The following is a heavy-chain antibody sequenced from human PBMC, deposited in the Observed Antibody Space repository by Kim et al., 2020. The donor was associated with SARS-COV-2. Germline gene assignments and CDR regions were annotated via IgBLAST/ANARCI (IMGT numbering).Heavy chain of an antibody. CDR3: ARHGYSENWFDP. D-gene: IGHD6-13*01. J-gene: IGHJ5*02. CDR1: GGSISSYY. Sequence: SETLSLTCTVSGGSISSYYWSWIRQPPGKGLEWIGYIYYSGSTNYNPSLKSRVTISVDTSKNQFSLKLSSVTAADTAVYYCARHGYSENWFDPWGQGTLVTVSS. V-gene: IGHV4-59*08. CDR2: IYYSGST.